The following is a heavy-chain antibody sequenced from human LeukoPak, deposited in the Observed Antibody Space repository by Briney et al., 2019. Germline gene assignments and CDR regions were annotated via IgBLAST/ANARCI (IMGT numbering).Heavy chain of an antibody. D-gene: IGHD1-26*01. CDR1: GFTVSAYA. CDR3: ARERGRGRDSPWFDY. CDR2: IYDDNT. V-gene: IGHV3-23*01. J-gene: IGHJ4*02. Sequence: PGGSLRLSCAASGFTVSAYAMAWVRQAPGKGLEWVSTIYDDNTYYADSVKGRFAISTDNSKNTLDLQMTGLRAEDTAVYYCARERGRGRDSPWFDYWGQGTLVTVSS.